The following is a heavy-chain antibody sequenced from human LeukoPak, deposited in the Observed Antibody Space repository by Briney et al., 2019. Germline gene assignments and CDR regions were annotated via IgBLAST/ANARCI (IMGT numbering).Heavy chain of an antibody. CDR2: ISSSGGTI. D-gene: IGHD3-3*01. CDR3: ARVRVVIPDY. CDR1: GFTFSDYY. J-gene: IGHJ4*02. Sequence: GGSLRLSCAASGFTFSDYYMSWIRQAPGRGLEWVSYISSSGGTIYYADSVEGRFTISRDNAKNSLYLQMNSLRAEDTAVYYCARVRVVIPDYWGLGTLVTVSS. V-gene: IGHV3-11*01.